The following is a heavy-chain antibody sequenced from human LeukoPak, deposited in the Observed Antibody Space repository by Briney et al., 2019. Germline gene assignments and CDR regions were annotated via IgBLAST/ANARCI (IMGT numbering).Heavy chain of an antibody. CDR2: ISGSGGST. Sequence: GGSLRLSCAASGFTFTNSALSWVRQAPGKGLQWVSDISGSGGSTYYADSVKGRFTISRDNAKNSLYLQMNSLRAEDTAVYYCARDPYSGSYGDSYYYYMDVWGKGTTVTISS. D-gene: IGHD1-26*01. J-gene: IGHJ6*03. CDR3: ARDPYSGSYGDSYYYYMDV. CDR1: GFTFTNSA. V-gene: IGHV3-23*01.